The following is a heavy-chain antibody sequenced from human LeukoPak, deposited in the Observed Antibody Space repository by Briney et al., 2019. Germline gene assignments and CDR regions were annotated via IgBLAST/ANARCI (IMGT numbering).Heavy chain of an antibody. CDR3: ASHPQNIAVAGTATVG. D-gene: IGHD6-19*01. CDR2: ISSGSSYI. Sequence: GGSLRLSCAASGFTFSSYSMNWVRQAPGKGLEGVSCISSGSSYIYYADSVKGRFTISRDNGKNSLYLKMNSLRAEDTAVSYCASHPQNIAVAGTATVGWGQGTLVTVSS. CDR1: GFTFSSYS. V-gene: IGHV3-21*01. J-gene: IGHJ4*02.